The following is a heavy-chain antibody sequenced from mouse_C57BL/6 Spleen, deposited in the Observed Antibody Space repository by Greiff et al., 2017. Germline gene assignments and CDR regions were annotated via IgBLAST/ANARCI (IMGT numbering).Heavy chain of an antibody. CDR1: GYTFTDYY. Sequence: EVQLQQSGPELVKPGASVKISCKASGYTFTDYYMNWVKQSHGKSLEWIGDINPNNGGTSYNQKFKGKATLTVDKSSSTAYMELRSLTSEDSAVYYCARKPPSYYGTSWFAYWGQGTLVTVSA. D-gene: IGHD2-1*01. J-gene: IGHJ3*01. V-gene: IGHV1-26*01. CDR3: ARKPPSYYGTSWFAY. CDR2: INPNNGGT.